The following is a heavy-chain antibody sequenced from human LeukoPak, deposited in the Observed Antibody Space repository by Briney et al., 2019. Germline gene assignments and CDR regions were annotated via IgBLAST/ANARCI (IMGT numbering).Heavy chain of an antibody. CDR2: IYYSGST. J-gene: IGHJ3*02. V-gene: IGHV4-59*01. CDR3: ARYGGSRAFDI. D-gene: IGHD4-23*01. CDR1: GGSISSYY. Sequence: SETLSLTCTASGGSISSYYWSWIRQPPGKGLEWIGYIYYSGSTNYNPSLKSRVTISVDTSKSQFSLKLSSVTAADTAVYYCARYGGSRAFDIWGQGTMVTVSS.